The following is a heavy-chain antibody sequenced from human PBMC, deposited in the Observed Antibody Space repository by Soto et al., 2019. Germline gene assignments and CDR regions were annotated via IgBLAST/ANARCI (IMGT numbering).Heavy chain of an antibody. Sequence: ASVKVSCKASGYTFTSYGISWVRQAPGQGLEWMGWISAYNGNTNYAQKLQGRVTMTTDTSTSTVYMELSSLRSEDTAVYYCARGRELQFWTFDYWGQGTLVTVSS. CDR3: ARGRELQFWTFDY. D-gene: IGHD1-26*01. CDR1: GYTFTSYG. J-gene: IGHJ4*02. CDR2: ISAYNGNT. V-gene: IGHV1-18*01.